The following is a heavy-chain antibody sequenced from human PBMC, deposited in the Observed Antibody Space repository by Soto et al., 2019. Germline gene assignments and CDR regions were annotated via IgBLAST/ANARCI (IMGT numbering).Heavy chain of an antibody. CDR2: INSSGGST. Sequence: GASVKVSCKASGHASTSYYMHWVRQAPGQGLEWMGIINSSGGSTYAQKFQGRVTMTRDTSTSTVYMELSSLRSEDTAVYYCASVYCSDGSCYSIDYWGQGTLVTVSS. J-gene: IGHJ4*02. D-gene: IGHD2-15*01. CDR1: GHASTSYY. V-gene: IGHV1-46*03. CDR3: ASVYCSDGSCYSIDY.